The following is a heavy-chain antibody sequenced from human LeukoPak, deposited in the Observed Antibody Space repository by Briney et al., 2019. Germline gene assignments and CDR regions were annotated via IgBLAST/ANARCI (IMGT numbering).Heavy chain of an antibody. CDR3: AKQPYSSSWYFDY. Sequence: GGSLRLSCAASGFTVSSNYMSWVRQAPGKGLEWVSVIYSGGGTYYADSVKGRFTISRDNSRNTLYLQMNSLRAEDTAVYYCAKQPYSSSWYFDYWGQGTLVTVSS. V-gene: IGHV3-66*04. J-gene: IGHJ4*02. CDR2: IYSGGGT. D-gene: IGHD6-13*01. CDR1: GFTVSSNY.